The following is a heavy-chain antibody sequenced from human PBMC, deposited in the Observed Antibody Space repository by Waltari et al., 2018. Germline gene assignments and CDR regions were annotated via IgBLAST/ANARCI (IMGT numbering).Heavy chain of an antibody. Sequence: EVQLVESGGGLVQPGGSLRLSCAASGVSLSNYWMSWVRHAPGKGLERVDHIKQDGSEKYYVDSVKGRFSISRDNAKNTLYLQMNSLRAEDTAMYFCAKGTSGWNPSEYFQHWGQGALVTVSS. V-gene: IGHV3-7*01. J-gene: IGHJ1*01. CDR2: IKQDGSEK. CDR3: AKGTSGWNPSEYFQH. CDR1: GVSLSNYW. D-gene: IGHD6-19*01.